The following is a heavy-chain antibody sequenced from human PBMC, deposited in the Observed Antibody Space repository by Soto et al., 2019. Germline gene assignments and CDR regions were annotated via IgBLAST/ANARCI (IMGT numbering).Heavy chain of an antibody. V-gene: IGHV1-69*13. CDR3: ARVARSAAFGGFDP. J-gene: IGHJ5*02. Sequence: SVNVSCKACVGTFSSYAISWVRQAPGQGREWMGGIIPIFGTANYAQKFQGRVTITADESTSTAYMDLSSVRAEDTDVYYCARVARSAAFGGFDPWGQGTLVTVSS. CDR2: IIPIFGTA. D-gene: IGHD3-10*01. CDR1: VGTFSSYA.